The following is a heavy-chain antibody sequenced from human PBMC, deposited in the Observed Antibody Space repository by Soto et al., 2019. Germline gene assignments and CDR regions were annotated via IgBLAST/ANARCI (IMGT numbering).Heavy chain of an antibody. D-gene: IGHD1-1*01. CDR2: IYYSGST. V-gene: IGHV4-30-4*01. CDR3: ARERWLQLSRWDYYGMDV. J-gene: IGHJ6*02. CDR1: GGSISSGDYY. Sequence: PSETLSLTCTVSGGSISSGDYYWSWIRQPPGKGLEWIGYIYYSGSTYYNPSLKSRVTISVDTSKSQFSLKLSSVTAADTAVYYCARERWLQLSRWDYYGMDVWGQGTTVTVSS.